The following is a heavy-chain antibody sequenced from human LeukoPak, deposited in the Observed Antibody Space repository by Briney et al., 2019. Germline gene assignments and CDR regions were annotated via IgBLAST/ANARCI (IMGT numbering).Heavy chain of an antibody. CDR1: GGTFSSYA. Sequence: SVKVSCKASGGTFSSYAISWVRQAPGQGLEWMGGIIPIFGTANYAQKFQGRVTITADESTSTAYMELSSLRSEDTAVYYCASTSSGRPLRDFDYWGQGTPVTVSS. V-gene: IGHV1-69*01. CDR2: IIPIFGTA. CDR3: ASTSSGRPLRDFDY. D-gene: IGHD3-10*01. J-gene: IGHJ4*02.